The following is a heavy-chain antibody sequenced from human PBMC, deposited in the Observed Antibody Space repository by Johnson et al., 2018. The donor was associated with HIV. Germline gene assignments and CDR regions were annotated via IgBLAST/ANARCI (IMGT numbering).Heavy chain of an antibody. D-gene: IGHD1-20*01. Sequence: QVQLVESGGGVVQPGGSLRLSCAASGFTFSSYGMHWVRQAPGKGLEWVAFIRYDGSAKFYVDSVKGRFTISRDNAKNTLYLEMNTLRAEDTAVYYCTRGIPNLPITGTRGFDIWGQGTMVTVSS. V-gene: IGHV3-30*02. CDR1: GFTFSSYG. J-gene: IGHJ3*02. CDR3: TRGIPNLPITGTRGFDI. CDR2: IRYDGSAK.